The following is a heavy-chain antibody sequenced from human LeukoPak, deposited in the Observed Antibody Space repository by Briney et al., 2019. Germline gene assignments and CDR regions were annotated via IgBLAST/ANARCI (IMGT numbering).Heavy chain of an antibody. CDR2: IWYDGSNK. Sequence: GGSLRLSCAASGFTFSSYWMSWVRQAPGKGLEWVAAIWYDGSNKYYADSVKGRFTISRDNSKNTLYLQMNSLRAEDTAVYYCARSPSPYYDSSGYFVYWGQGTLVTVSS. J-gene: IGHJ4*02. CDR1: GFTFSSYW. V-gene: IGHV3-33*08. CDR3: ARSPSPYYDSSGYFVY. D-gene: IGHD3-22*01.